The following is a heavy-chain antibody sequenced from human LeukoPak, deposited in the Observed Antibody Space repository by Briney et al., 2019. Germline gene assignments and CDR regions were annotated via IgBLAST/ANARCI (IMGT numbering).Heavy chain of an antibody. J-gene: IGHJ4*02. CDR1: GGTFNNHV. D-gene: IGHD6-19*01. CDR3: ARDEGNFLGYSSGWLFDY. Sequence: GSSVKVSCKASGGTFNNHVFSWVRQGRGQGLEWVGGIIPIFGTVNYAQKFQGRVTTTADESTSTAYMELSSLRSEDTAVYYCARDEGNFLGYSSGWLFDYWGQGTLVTVSS. CDR2: IIPIFGTV. V-gene: IGHV1-69*01.